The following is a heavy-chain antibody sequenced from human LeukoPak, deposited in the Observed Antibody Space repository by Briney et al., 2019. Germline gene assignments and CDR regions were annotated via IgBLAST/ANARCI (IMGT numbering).Heavy chain of an antibody. Sequence: SVKVSCKASGGTFSSYAISWVRQAPGQGLEWMGRIIPIFGTANYAQKFQGRVMIITDESTSTAYMELSSLRSEDTAAYYCARVDKYSGSYHWGQGTLVTVSS. V-gene: IGHV1-69*05. CDR1: GGTFSSYA. CDR3: ARVDKYSGSYH. CDR2: IIPIFGTA. J-gene: IGHJ5*02. D-gene: IGHD1-26*01.